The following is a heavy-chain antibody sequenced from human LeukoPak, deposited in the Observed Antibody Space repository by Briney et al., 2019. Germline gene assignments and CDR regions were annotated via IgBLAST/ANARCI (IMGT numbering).Heavy chain of an antibody. CDR1: GFTFSSYW. CDR3: IRGTVGAPGNDY. Sequence: PGGSLRLSCAASGFTFSSYWMHWVRQAPGKGLVWVSRIDTDGSFTSYADSVRGRFTISRGNAKNTLYLQMSSLRAEDTAVYYCIRGTVGAPGNDYWGQGTLVTVSS. J-gene: IGHJ4*02. D-gene: IGHD1-26*01. V-gene: IGHV3-74*01. CDR2: IDTDGSFT.